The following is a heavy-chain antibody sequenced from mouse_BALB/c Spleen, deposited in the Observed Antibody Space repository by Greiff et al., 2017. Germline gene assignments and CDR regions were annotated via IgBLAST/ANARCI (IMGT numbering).Heavy chain of an antibody. Sequence: VQLQQSGPGLVQPSQSLSITCTVSGFSLTSYGVHWVRQSPGKGLEWLGVIWSGGSTDYNAAFISRLSISKDNSKSQVFFKMNSLQADDTAIYYCARKSYYGNYGFAYWGQGTLGTVSA. CDR2: IWSGGST. J-gene: IGHJ3*01. CDR3: ARKSYYGNYGFAY. V-gene: IGHV2-4-1*01. CDR1: GFSLTSYG. D-gene: IGHD2-10*01.